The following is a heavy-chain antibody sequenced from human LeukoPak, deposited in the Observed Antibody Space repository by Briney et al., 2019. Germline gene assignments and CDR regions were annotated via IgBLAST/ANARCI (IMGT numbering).Heavy chain of an antibody. D-gene: IGHD3-22*01. Sequence: GASVKASCKASGYTFTGYYMHWVRQAPGQGLEWMGWINPNSGGTNYAQKFQGRVTMTRDTSISTAYMELSRLRSDDTAVYYCALLGGYYDSSGYYFRGYFDYWGQGTLVTVSS. J-gene: IGHJ4*02. CDR3: ALLGGYYDSSGYYFRGYFDY. V-gene: IGHV1-2*02. CDR2: INPNSGGT. CDR1: GYTFTGYY.